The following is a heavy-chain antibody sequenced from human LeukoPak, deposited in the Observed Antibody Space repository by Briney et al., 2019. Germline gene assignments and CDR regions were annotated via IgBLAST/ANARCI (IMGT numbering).Heavy chain of an antibody. CDR2: IYYSGST. V-gene: IGHV4-39*01. D-gene: IGHD6-19*01. Sequence: SETLSLTCNVSGGSISSSSYYWGWIRQPPGKGLEWIGSIYYSGSTYYNPSLKSRVTISVETSKNQFSLKLSSVTAADTAVYYCARYRYSSGKGFDPWGQGTLVTVSS. CDR3: ARYRYSSGKGFDP. J-gene: IGHJ5*02. CDR1: GGSISSSSYY.